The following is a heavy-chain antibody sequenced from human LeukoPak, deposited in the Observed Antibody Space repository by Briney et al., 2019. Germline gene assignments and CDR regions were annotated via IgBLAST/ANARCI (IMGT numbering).Heavy chain of an antibody. Sequence: GGSLRLSCAASGFTFRSYEMSWVRQAPGKGLEWVSYISISGSSMYYADSVKGRFTISRDNAKNSLSLQMNSLRAEDTAVCYCARAYGNFDYWGQGTLVTVSS. CDR2: ISISGSSM. J-gene: IGHJ4*02. CDR3: ARAYGNFDY. D-gene: IGHD3-10*01. V-gene: IGHV3-48*03. CDR1: GFTFRSYE.